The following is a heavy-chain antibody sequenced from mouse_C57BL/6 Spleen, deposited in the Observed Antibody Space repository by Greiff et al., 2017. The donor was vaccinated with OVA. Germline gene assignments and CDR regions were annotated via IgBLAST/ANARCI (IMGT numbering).Heavy chain of an antibody. CDR1: GYTFTSYW. J-gene: IGHJ2*01. V-gene: IGHV1-52*01. CDR3: ARKGVYYALDY. D-gene: IGHD2-1*01. CDR2: IDPSDSET. Sequence: QVQLQQPGAELVRPGSSVKLSCKASGYTFTSYWMHWVKQRPIQGLEWIGNIDPSDSETHYNQKFKDKATLTVDKSSSTAYMQLSSLTSEDSAVYYCARKGVYYALDYWGQGTTLTVSS.